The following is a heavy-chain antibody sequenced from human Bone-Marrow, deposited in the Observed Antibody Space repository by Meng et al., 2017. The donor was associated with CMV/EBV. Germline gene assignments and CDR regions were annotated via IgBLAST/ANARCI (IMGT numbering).Heavy chain of an antibody. Sequence: SETLSLTCTVSGGSISSSSYYWGWIRQPPGKGLEWIGSIYYSGSTYYNPSLKSRVTISVDTSKNQFSLKLSSVTAADTAVYYCARDNRLNCGGDCRIFDYWGQGTLVTVSS. D-gene: IGHD2-21*01. V-gene: IGHV4-39*07. CDR2: IYYSGST. CDR3: ARDNRLNCGGDCRIFDY. CDR1: GGSISSSSYY. J-gene: IGHJ4*02.